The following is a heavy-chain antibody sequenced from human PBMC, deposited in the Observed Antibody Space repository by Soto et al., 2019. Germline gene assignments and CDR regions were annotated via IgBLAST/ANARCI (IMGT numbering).Heavy chain of an antibody. CDR1: GGPFISYA. D-gene: IGHD1-26*01. V-gene: IGHV5-10-1*01. Sequence: SCTASGGPFISYAIIWVRQMPGKGLEWMGKIDPGDSSTNYSPSFRGHITISVDRSINTAHLQFSSLKAADTAVYYCARIEKWYYNYYGLDVWGQGTMVTVSS. CDR3: ARIEKWYYNYYGLDV. J-gene: IGHJ6*02. CDR2: IDPGDSST.